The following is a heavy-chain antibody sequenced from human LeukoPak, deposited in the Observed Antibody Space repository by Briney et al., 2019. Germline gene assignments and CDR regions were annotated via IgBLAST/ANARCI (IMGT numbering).Heavy chain of an antibody. J-gene: IGHJ4*02. Sequence: GRSLRLSCAASGFTFSSYGMHWVRQAPGKGLEWVAVISYDGSNKYYADSVKGRFTISRDNSKNTLYLQMNSLRAEDTAVYYCARVPTAMDAHYFDYCGEGTLVTVSS. CDR2: ISYDGSNK. CDR1: GFTFSSYG. CDR3: ARVPTAMDAHYFDY. V-gene: IGHV3-30*04. D-gene: IGHD5-18*01.